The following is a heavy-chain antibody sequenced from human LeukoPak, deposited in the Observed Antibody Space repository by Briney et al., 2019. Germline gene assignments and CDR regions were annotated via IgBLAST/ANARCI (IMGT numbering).Heavy chain of an antibody. CDR1: GDTLTELS. J-gene: IGHJ4*02. CDR2: FYPEDDET. D-gene: IGHD6-6*01. V-gene: IGHV1-24*01. Sequence: ASLKVSCEVSGDTLTELSMHWGREAPGKGLEWRGGFYPEDDETIYAQKFQGRVTMTEDTSTDTAYMELSSLRSEDTAVYYCATDKEQLAPRYWGQGTLVTVSS. CDR3: ATDKEQLAPRY.